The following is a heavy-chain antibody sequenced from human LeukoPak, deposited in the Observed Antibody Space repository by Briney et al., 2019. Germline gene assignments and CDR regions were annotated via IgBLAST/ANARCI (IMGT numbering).Heavy chain of an antibody. CDR2: IYTSGST. CDR1: GGSISSYY. D-gene: IGHD3-10*01. V-gene: IGHV4-4*07. Sequence: SETLSLTCTVSGGSISSYYWSWIRQPAGKGLEWIGRIYTSGSTNYSPSLKSRVTMSVDTSKNQFSLKLSSVTAANTAVYYCAGLYYYGSGSSFDYWGQGTLVTVSS. J-gene: IGHJ4*02. CDR3: AGLYYYGSGSSFDY.